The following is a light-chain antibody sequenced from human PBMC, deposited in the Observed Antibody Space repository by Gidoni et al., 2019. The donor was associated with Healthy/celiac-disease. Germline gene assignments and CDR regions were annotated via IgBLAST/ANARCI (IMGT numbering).Light chain of an antibody. CDR1: QSDSSY. V-gene: IGKV3-11*01. CDR2: AAS. J-gene: IGKJ4*01. CDR3: QQRSNWPLT. Sequence: VLTQSPATLSLSPGERAPLSCRASQSDSSYLAWYQQKPGQAPRLLISAASNRATGIPDRFRGSGSGTDFTLTNSSLEPEDFAVYYCQQRSNWPLTFGGGTKVEIK.